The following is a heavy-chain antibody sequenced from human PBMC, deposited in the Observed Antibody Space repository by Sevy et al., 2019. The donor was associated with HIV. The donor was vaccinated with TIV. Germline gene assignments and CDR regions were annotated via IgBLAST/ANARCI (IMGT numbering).Heavy chain of an antibody. CDR2: ISAGGST. D-gene: IGHD2-2*01. CDR1: RFTFSSYA. Sequence: GGSLRLSCAASRFTFSSYAMSWVRLAPGKGLEWVSAISAGGSTFYADFVKARFTISRDNSKNSLYLQMDSLRAEDTAVYYCARDLIPYSCSTTRCSYFDYWGQGTLVTVSS. J-gene: IGHJ4*02. V-gene: IGHV3-23*01. CDR3: ARDLIPYSCSTTRCSYFDY.